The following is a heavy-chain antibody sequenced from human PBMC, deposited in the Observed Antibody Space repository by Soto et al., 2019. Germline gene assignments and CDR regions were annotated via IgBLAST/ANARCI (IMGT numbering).Heavy chain of an antibody. V-gene: IGHV6-1*01. CDR3: ARPRGIAAAGTRSEGWFDP. Sequence: TLSLTCAISGASVSSNSAAWNWIRQSPSRGLEWLGRTYYRSKWYNDYAVSVKSRITINPDTSKNQFSLQLNSVTPEDTAVYYCARPRGIAAAGTRSEGWFDPWGQGPLVAVSS. J-gene: IGHJ5*02. CDR1: GASVSSNSAA. D-gene: IGHD6-13*01. CDR2: TYYRSKWYN.